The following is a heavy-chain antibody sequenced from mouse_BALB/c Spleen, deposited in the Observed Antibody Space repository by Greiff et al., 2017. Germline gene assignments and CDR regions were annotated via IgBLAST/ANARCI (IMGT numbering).Heavy chain of an antibody. CDR3: ARNRDYYGSSYWYFDV. D-gene: IGHD1-1*01. CDR2: IWSGGST. J-gene: IGHJ1*01. Sequence: VHLVESGPGLVQPSQSLSITCTVSGFSLTSYGVHWVRQSPGKGLEWLGVIWSGGSTDYNAAFISRLSISKDNSKSQVFFKMNSLQADDTAIYYCARNRDYYGSSYWYFDVWGAGTTVTVSS. CDR1: GFSLTSYG. V-gene: IGHV2-4-1*01.